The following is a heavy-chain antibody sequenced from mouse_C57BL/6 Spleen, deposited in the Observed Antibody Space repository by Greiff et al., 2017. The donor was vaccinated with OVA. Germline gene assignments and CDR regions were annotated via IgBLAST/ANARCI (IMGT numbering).Heavy chain of an antibody. V-gene: IGHV1-50*01. CDR2: IDPSDSYT. J-gene: IGHJ3*01. Sequence: QVHVKQPGAELVKPGASVKLSCKASGYTFTSYWMQWVKQRPGQGLEWIGEIDPSDSYTNYNQKFKGKATLTVDTSSSTAYMQLSSLTSEDSAVYYCARRGYGSGAWFAYWGQGTLVTVSA. D-gene: IGHD1-1*01. CDR3: ARRGYGSGAWFAY. CDR1: GYTFTSYW.